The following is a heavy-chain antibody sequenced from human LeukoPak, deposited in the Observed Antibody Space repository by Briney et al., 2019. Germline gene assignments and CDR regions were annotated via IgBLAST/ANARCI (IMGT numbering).Heavy chain of an antibody. Sequence: SETLSLTCAVDGAPFSGYWWYWIRQPPGKGLEWIGEINQSRITNYNPSLKSRVSISVDTSKNQFSLKLSSVTAADTAVYYCATTSGHWGQGTLVTVSS. V-gene: IGHV4-34*01. J-gene: IGHJ4*02. CDR3: ATTSGH. CDR2: INQSRIT. CDR1: GAPFSGYW.